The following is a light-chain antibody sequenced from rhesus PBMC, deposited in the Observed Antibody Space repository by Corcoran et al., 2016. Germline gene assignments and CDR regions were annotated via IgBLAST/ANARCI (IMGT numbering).Light chain of an antibody. V-gene: IGLV2-32*02. Sequence: QAALTQPRSVSGSPGQSVTISCAGTNSDIGGYNYVSWYQHYPGTAPKLMIYEVSKRPSGVSDRFFGSKSGNTASLTISGLQAEDEADYYCSSYACSNTYIFGTGTRLTVL. CDR3: SSYACSNTYI. CDR1: NSDIGGYNY. CDR2: EVS. J-gene: IGLJ1*01.